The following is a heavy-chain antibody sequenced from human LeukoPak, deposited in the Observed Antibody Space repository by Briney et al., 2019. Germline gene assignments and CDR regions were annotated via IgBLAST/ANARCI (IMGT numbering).Heavy chain of an antibody. CDR1: GFTFNTYA. Sequence: PGGSLRLSCAASGFTFNTYAMHWVRQAPGKGLEWVSVISYDGSVKYYADSVKGRFTISRDNPKNTLYLQMNSLGAEDTAVYYCAKGRGGDYSYGSYYFDQWGQGTLVTVSS. CDR2: ISYDGSVK. CDR3: AKGRGGDYSYGSYYFDQ. J-gene: IGHJ4*02. D-gene: IGHD5-18*01. V-gene: IGHV3-30*18.